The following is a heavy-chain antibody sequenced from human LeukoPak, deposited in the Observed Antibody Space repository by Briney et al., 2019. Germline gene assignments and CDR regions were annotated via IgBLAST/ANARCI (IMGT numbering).Heavy chain of an antibody. D-gene: IGHD4-17*01. J-gene: IGHJ4*02. Sequence: SVKVSCKASGGTFSSYVISWVRQAPGQGLEWMGGTIPIFGTANYAQKFQGRVTMTEDTSTDTAYMELSSLRSEDTAVYYCATVTYGDYVFDYWGQGTLVTVSS. CDR3: ATVTYGDYVFDY. V-gene: IGHV1-69*06. CDR1: GGTFSSYV. CDR2: TIPIFGTA.